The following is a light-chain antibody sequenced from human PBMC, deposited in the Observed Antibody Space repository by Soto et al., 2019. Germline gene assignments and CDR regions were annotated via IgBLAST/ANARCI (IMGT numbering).Light chain of an antibody. CDR2: GAS. Sequence: EIVMTQSPATLSVSPGERATLSCRASQSVSSNLAWYQQKPGQAPRLIIYGASTRATGIPARFSGSGSGTEFTLTISSLQSEDFAVYYCQKYNNWPPATFGPGTKVDIK. CDR3: QKYNNWPPAT. J-gene: IGKJ3*01. V-gene: IGKV3-15*01. CDR1: QSVSSN.